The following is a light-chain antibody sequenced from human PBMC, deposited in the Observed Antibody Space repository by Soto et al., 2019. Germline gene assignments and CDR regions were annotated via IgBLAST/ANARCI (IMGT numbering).Light chain of an antibody. Sequence: PVTQSPSTLSASVGDRVTITCRASQSLTGWLAWYQQKPGEVPRLLLYDSSNLMSGVPSRFSGSASGTEFTLIISSLQPDDSATYYCQQYRSFWTFGQGTKVEIK. V-gene: IGKV1-5*01. J-gene: IGKJ1*01. CDR3: QQYRSFWT. CDR1: QSLTGW. CDR2: DSS.